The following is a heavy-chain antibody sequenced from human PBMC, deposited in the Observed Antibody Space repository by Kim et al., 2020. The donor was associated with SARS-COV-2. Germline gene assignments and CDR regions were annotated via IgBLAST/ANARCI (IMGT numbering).Heavy chain of an antibody. CDR2: IYYSGST. D-gene: IGHD6-19*01. J-gene: IGHJ4*01. CDR1: GGSISSSSYY. V-gene: IGHV4-39*07. Sequence: SETQSLTCTVSGGSISSSSYYWGWIRQPPGKGLEWIGSIYYSGSTYYNPSLKSRVTISVDTSKNQFSLKLSSVTAADTAVYYCARDPLYSSGWPFDYWG. CDR3: ARDPLYSSGWPFDY.